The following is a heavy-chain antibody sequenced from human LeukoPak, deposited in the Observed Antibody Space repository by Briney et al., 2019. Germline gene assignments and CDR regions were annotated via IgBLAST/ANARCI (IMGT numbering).Heavy chain of an antibody. CDR1: GYTFTSYY. V-gene: IGHV1-46*01. CDR2: INPSGGST. J-gene: IGHJ4*02. CDR3: ARDQVIVVVPAAMPDY. D-gene: IGHD2-2*01. Sequence: GASVKVSCKASGYTFTSYYMHWVRQAPGQGLEWMGIINPSGGSTSYAQKFQGRVTMTRDTSTSTVYMGLSSLRSEDTAVYYCARDQVIVVVPAAMPDYWGQGTLVTVSS.